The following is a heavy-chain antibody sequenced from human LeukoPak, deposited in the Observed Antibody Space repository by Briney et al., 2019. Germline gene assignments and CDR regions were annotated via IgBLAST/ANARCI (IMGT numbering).Heavy chain of an antibody. CDR1: GGSFSGYY. Sequence: SETLSLTCAVYGGSFSGYYWSWIRQPPGKGLEWIGEINHSGSTNYNPSLTSRVTISVDTSKNQFSLKLSSVTAADTAVYYCARALYCGGDCYSGFDYWGQGTLVTVSS. J-gene: IGHJ4*02. D-gene: IGHD2-21*02. CDR2: INHSGST. CDR3: ARALYCGGDCYSGFDY. V-gene: IGHV4-34*01.